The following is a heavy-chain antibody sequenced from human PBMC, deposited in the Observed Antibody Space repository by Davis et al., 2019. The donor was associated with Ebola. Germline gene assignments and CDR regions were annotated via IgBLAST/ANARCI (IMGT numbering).Heavy chain of an antibody. CDR1: GFTFSHYA. D-gene: IGHD3-22*01. J-gene: IGHJ6*02. CDR3: AKRGDYYDSSGYYRIYYYYGMDV. CDR2: ISGSGGST. Sequence: GESLKISCAASGFTFSHYAMSWVRQAPGKGLEWVSAISGSGGSTYYADSVKGRFTISRDNSKNTLYLQMNSLRAEDTAVYYCAKRGDYYDSSGYYRIYYYYGMDVWGQGTTVTVSS. V-gene: IGHV3-23*01.